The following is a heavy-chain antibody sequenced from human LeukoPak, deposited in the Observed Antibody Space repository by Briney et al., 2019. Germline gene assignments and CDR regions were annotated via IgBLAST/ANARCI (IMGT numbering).Heavy chain of an antibody. CDR1: GDTFSSFT. D-gene: IGHD3-22*01. CDR3: ARARSDYDSNFPTDY. Sequence: SVKVSCEASGDTFSSFTISWVRQAPGQGLEWMGGIIPIFDSAIYAQKFKGIVTITADKSTSTVYMQLSSLKSEDTAVYYCARARSDYDSNFPTDYWGQGTLVTVSS. J-gene: IGHJ4*02. CDR2: IIPIFDSA. V-gene: IGHV1-69*06.